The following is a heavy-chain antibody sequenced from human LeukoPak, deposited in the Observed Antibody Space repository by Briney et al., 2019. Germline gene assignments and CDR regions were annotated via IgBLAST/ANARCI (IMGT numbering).Heavy chain of an antibody. D-gene: IGHD3-10*01. CDR2: IKQDGSEK. V-gene: IGHV3-7*01. Sequence: GGSLRLSCAASGFTFSSYWMSWVRQAPGKGLEWVANIKQDGSEKYYVDSVKGRFTISRDNAKNSLYLQMNSLRAEDTAVYYCARGITMVRGVNYYYYYYYMDVWGKGTTVTVSS. CDR1: GFTFSSYW. CDR3: ARGITMVRGVNYYYYYYYMDV. J-gene: IGHJ6*03.